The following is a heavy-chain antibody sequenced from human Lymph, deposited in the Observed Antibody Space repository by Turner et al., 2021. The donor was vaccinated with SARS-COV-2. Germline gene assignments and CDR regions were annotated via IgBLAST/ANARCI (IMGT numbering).Heavy chain of an antibody. CDR1: GGSISSSNYY. J-gene: IGHJ6*02. V-gene: IGHV4-39*01. Sequence: QLQLQESGPGLVKPSATLSLTCTVSGGSISSSNYYWGWIRQPPGKGLEWIGTIYYSGSTYYNPSLKSRITISVDTSKNQFSLKLSSVTAADTAVYYCARQRLNRYGMDVWGQGTTVTVSS. CDR3: ARQRLNRYGMDV. D-gene: IGHD2-21*02. CDR2: IYYSGST.